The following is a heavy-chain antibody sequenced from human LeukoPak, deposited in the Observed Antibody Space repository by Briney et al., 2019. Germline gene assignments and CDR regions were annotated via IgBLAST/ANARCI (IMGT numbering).Heavy chain of an antibody. CDR1: GYTLTGYY. CDR3: ARQLRGSDSLDY. Sequence: ASVKVSCKASGYTLTGYYMHWVRQAPGQGLEWMGWISAYNGNTDYAQKLQGRVTMTTDTSTSTAYMELRSLRSDDTAVYYCARQLRGSDSLDYWGQGTLVTVSS. J-gene: IGHJ4*02. CDR2: ISAYNGNT. D-gene: IGHD1-26*01. V-gene: IGHV1-18*04.